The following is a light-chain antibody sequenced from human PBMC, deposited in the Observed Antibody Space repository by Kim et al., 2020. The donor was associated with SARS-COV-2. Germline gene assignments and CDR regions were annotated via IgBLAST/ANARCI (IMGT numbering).Light chain of an antibody. CDR1: QRLLHSNVYKY. CDR2: LSS. CDR3: MQALQTPYS. V-gene: IGKV2-28*01. J-gene: IGKJ2*03. Sequence: APASISCRLSQRLLHSNVYKYLDGYLQKPGQSPQLLIYLSSKRASGVPDRFSGSGSGTEFTLKISRVEAEYVGVYYCMQALQTPYSFGQGTKLDIK.